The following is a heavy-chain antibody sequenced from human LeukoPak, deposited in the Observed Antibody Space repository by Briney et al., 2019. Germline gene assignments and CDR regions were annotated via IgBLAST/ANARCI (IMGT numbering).Heavy chain of an antibody. CDR3: ATPDPRKTVRGVEGWLDP. Sequence: ASVKVSCKASGYTFTRYYMHWLRQAPGQRLEWMGWINPNSGGTNYAQKFQDRATMTRDTSISTAYMELSRLRSDDTAVYYCATPDPRKTVRGVEGWLDPWGQRTLLSVSS. CDR2: INPNSGGT. J-gene: IGHJ5*02. D-gene: IGHD1-14*01. CDR1: GYTFTRYY. V-gene: IGHV1-2*02.